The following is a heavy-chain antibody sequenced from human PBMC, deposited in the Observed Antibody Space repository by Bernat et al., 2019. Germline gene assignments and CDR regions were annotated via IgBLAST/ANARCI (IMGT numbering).Heavy chain of an antibody. CDR3: AKADSGTFEY. CDR1: GFTFSNCV. J-gene: IGHJ4*02. V-gene: IGHV3-23*01. D-gene: IGHD1-26*01. Sequence: EVQLLESGGGLVQPGGSLRLSCVASGFTFSNCVMSWVRQAPGKGLEWVAGISSSGGSTYYADSVKGRFTISRDNSKNTLYLQMNSLRGEDTAVYYCAKADSGTFEYWGQGTLATVSS. CDR2: ISSSGGST.